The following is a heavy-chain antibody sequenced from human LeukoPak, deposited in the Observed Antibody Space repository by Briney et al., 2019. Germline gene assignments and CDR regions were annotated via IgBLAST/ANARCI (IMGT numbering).Heavy chain of an antibody. Sequence: KPSETLSLTCTVSGGSISSGSYYWSWIRQPAGKGLEWIGRIYTSGSTNYNPSLKSRVTISVDTSKNQFSLKLSSVTAADTAVYYCARALATVTIDYWGQGALVTVSS. V-gene: IGHV4-61*02. D-gene: IGHD4-17*01. CDR2: IYTSGST. CDR1: GGSISSGSYY. CDR3: ARALATVTIDY. J-gene: IGHJ4*02.